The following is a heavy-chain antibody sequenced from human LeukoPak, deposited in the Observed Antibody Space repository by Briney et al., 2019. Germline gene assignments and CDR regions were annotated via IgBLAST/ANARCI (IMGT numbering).Heavy chain of an antibody. CDR2: MKLDGSEK. CDR3: ARDLGHTGYDPYDY. Sequence: GGSLRLSCAVSGINFRGYWMAWVRQAPGKGLEWVANMKLDGSEKYYVDSVKGRFTISRDNAKNSLYLEMNSLRVEDTAVYYCARDLGHTGYDPYDYWGQGTLVTVSS. CDR1: GINFRGYW. D-gene: IGHD5-12*01. J-gene: IGHJ4*02. V-gene: IGHV3-7*01.